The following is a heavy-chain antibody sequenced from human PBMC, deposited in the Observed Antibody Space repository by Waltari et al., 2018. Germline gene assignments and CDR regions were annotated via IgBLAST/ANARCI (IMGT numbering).Heavy chain of an antibody. CDR2: IYYSGRT. D-gene: IGHD3-22*01. CDR3: ARLHYYDSSGYDPLLGFQH. J-gene: IGHJ1*01. V-gene: IGHV4-39*01. Sequence: QLQLQESGPGLVKPSETLSLTCTVSGGSISSSSYYWGWIRQPPGKGLEWIGSIYYSGRTYNHPALKCRVTISVGTSKNQFSLKLCYVTAADTAVYYCARLHYYDSSGYDPLLGFQHWGQGTLVTVSS. CDR1: GGSISSSSYY.